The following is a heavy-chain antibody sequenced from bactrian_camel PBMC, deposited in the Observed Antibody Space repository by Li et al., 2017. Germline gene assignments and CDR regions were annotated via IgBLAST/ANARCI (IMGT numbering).Heavy chain of an antibody. CDR3: AEGRGSRGEHCYSLNY. CDR2: LATDGRT. Sequence: GGSLRLSCVVSGNTLPFNRYGFSWVRQAPGKKVEGVAVLATDGRTSYRDSVKGRFTISQDSARNTVYLQMNNLQPEDTATYYCAEGRGSRGEHCYSLNYWGQGTQVTVS. CDR1: GNTLPFNRYG. V-gene: IGHV3S10*01. J-gene: IGHJ4*01. D-gene: IGHD6*01.